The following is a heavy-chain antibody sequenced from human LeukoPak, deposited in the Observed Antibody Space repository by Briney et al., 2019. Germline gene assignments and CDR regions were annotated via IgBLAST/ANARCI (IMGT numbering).Heavy chain of an antibody. Sequence: GSLGLSCAASGFTFSSYAMSWVRQAPGKGLGWVSVIYSGGSTYYADSVKGRFTISRDNSKNTLYLQMNSLRAEDTAVYYCARTYYYDSSGYYFDYWGQGTLVTVSS. CDR3: ARTYYYDSSGYYFDY. V-gene: IGHV3-53*01. D-gene: IGHD3-22*01. J-gene: IGHJ4*02. CDR1: GFTFSSYA. CDR2: IYSGGST.